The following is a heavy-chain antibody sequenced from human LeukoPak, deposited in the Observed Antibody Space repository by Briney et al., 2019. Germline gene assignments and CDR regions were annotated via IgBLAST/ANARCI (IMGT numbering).Heavy chain of an antibody. D-gene: IGHD6-19*01. Sequence: PSDTLSLTCAVYGGSVSGYHWTWTRQPPGKGLEYIGEINDSGSSIYNPSLKNRVTISVDTSKKQISVNLTSVTAADTGVYYCARGPHQQWPPMQYWGQGSLVTVSS. V-gene: IGHV4-34*01. CDR3: ARGPHQQWPPMQY. J-gene: IGHJ4*02. CDR1: GGSVSGYH. CDR2: INDSGSS.